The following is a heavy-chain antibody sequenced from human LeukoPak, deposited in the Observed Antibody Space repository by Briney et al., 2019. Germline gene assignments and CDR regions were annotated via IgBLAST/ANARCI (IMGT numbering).Heavy chain of an antibody. V-gene: IGHV3-21*01. Sequence: KPGGSLRLSCAASGFTFSSYSMNWVRQAPGKGLEWVSSISSSSSYIYYADSVKGRFTISRDNAKNSLYLQMNSLRAEDTAVYYCARSDIVVVPAASDAFDIWGQGTMVTVSS. D-gene: IGHD2-2*01. CDR2: ISSSSSYI. J-gene: IGHJ3*02. CDR3: ARSDIVVVPAASDAFDI. CDR1: GFTFSSYS.